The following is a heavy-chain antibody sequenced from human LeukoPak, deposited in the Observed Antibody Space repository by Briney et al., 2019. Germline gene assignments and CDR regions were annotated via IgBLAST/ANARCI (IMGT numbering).Heavy chain of an antibody. CDR3: ARPTTVTTENDAFDI. D-gene: IGHD4-17*01. CDR2: IKQDGSEK. J-gene: IGHJ3*02. V-gene: IGHV3-7*01. CDR1: GFTFSSYW. Sequence: GGSLRLSCAVSGFTFSSYWMSWVRQAPGKGLEWVANIKQDGSEKYYVDSVKGRFTISRDNAKNSLYLQMNSLRAEDTAVYYCARPTTVTTENDAFDIWGQGTMVTVSS.